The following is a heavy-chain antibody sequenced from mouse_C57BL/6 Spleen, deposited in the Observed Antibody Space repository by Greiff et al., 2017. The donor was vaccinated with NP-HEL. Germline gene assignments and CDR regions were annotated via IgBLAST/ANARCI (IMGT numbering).Heavy chain of an antibody. CDR3: ARSGLRRRAEFAY. V-gene: IGHV1-54*01. CDR1: GYAFTNYL. CDR2: INPGSGGT. J-gene: IGHJ3*01. Sequence: QVQLKESGAELVRPGTSVKVSCKASGYAFTNYLIEWVKQRPGQGLEWIGVINPGSGGTNYNEKFKGKATLTADKSSSTAYMQLSSLTSEDSAVYFCARSGLRRRAEFAYWGQGTLVTVSA. D-gene: IGHD2-2*01.